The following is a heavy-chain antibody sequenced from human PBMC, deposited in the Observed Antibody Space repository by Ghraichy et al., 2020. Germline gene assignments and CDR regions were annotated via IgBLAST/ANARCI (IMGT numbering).Heavy chain of an antibody. V-gene: IGHV3-49*03. D-gene: IGHD3-3*01. CDR3: TRDQYDFWSGKPVFDY. J-gene: IGHJ4*02. CDR2: IRSKAYGGTT. Sequence: GGSLRLSCTASGFTFGDYAMSWFRQAPGKGLEWVGCIRSKAYGGTTEYAASVKGRFTISRDDSKSIAYLQMNSLKTEDTAVYYCTRDQYDFWSGKPVFDYWGQGTLVIVSS. CDR1: GFTFGDYA.